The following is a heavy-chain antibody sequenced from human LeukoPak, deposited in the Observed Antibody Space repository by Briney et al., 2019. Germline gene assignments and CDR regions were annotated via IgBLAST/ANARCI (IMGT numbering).Heavy chain of an antibody. Sequence: GGSLRLSCAASGFTFSSYSMNWVRQAPGEGLEWVSYISSLSGTIYYAGSVKGRFTISRDSSKNTLYLQMNSLGAEDTAVYYCARGGGGNSDFLTTYTGASLSFDYWGQGALVTVSS. V-gene: IGHV3-48*01. D-gene: IGHD3-9*01. CDR3: ARGGGGNSDFLTTYTGASLSFDY. J-gene: IGHJ4*02. CDR1: GFTFSSYS. CDR2: ISSLSGTI.